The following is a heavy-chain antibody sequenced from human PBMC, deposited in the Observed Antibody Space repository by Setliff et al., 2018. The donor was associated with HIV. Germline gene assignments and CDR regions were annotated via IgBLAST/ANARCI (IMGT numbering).Heavy chain of an antibody. V-gene: IGHV3-49*04. Sequence: PGGSLRLSCTASGFTLADYALSWVRQAPGKGLECVGFIRNIAYGESIEYAASVKDRFTISRDNSKNIAYLQMNNLKTEDTAMYYCARDRRRRTLAGIGSYFDYWGQGTMVTVSS. CDR1: GFTLADYA. CDR3: ARDRRRRTLAGIGSYFDY. J-gene: IGHJ4*02. D-gene: IGHD6-19*01. CDR2: IRNIAYGESI.